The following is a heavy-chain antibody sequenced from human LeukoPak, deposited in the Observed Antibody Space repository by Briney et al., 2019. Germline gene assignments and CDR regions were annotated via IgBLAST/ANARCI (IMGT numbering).Heavy chain of an antibody. V-gene: IGHV3-74*01. J-gene: IGHJ4*02. D-gene: IGHD3-22*01. CDR1: GFTFSSYL. CDR3: ARELGTYDGFDY. Sequence: PGGSLRLSCAASGFTFSSYLMHWVRQAPGKGLVWVSRINSDGSSTSHADSVKGRFTISRDNAKNTLYLQMNSLRAEDTAVYYCARELGTYDGFDYWGQGSLVTVSS. CDR2: INSDGSST.